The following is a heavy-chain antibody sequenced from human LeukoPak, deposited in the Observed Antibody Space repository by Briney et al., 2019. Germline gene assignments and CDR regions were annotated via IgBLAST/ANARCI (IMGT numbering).Heavy chain of an antibody. V-gene: IGHV4-59*01. J-gene: IGHJ4*02. CDR1: GGSISSYY. Sequence: SETLSLTCTVSGGSISSYYWSWLRQPPGKGLEWIGYIYYSGSTNYNPSLKSRVTISVDTSKNQFSLKLSSVTAADTAVYYCARADSAYYYAQDYWGQGTLVTVSS. CDR3: ARADSAYYYAQDY. D-gene: IGHD3-22*01. CDR2: IYYSGST.